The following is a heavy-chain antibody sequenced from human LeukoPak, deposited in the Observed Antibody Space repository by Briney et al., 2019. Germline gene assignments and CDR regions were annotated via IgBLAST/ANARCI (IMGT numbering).Heavy chain of an antibody. CDR1: GFTFNNYG. D-gene: IGHD6-19*01. J-gene: IGHJ4*02. CDR2: IWYDGSNK. CDR3: ARGVRYSSGYFDY. V-gene: IGHV3-33*01. Sequence: GGSLRLSCTASGFTFNNYGMHWVRQAPGKGLEWVAVIWYDGSNKCYADSVKGRFTISRDNSKNTLYLQMNSLRAEDTAVYYCARGVRYSSGYFDYWGQGTLVTVSS.